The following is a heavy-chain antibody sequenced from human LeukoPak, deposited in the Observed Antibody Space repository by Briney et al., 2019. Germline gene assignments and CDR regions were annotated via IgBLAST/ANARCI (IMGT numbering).Heavy chain of an antibody. CDR3: ARPPYSGGWYLMF. Sequence: GGSLRLSCAASGFTFSNYWMTWVRQPPGKGLEWVANIRQDGGETYYVDSVKGQFTISRDNTKNSLYLQMNSLRAEDTAVYYCARPPYSGGWYLMFWGQGTLVTVSS. V-gene: IGHV3-7*01. J-gene: IGHJ4*02. CDR2: IRQDGGET. CDR1: GFTFSNYW. D-gene: IGHD6-19*01.